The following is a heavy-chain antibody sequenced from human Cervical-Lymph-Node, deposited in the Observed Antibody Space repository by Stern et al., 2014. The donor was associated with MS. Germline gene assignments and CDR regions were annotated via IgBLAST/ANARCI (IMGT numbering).Heavy chain of an antibody. V-gene: IGHV1-46*01. Sequence: QVQLVQSGAEVKKPGASVKVSCTASGYTFTNYYIHWVRRAPGQGLEWMGIIKPSGGHTTYAQKFQGRVTMTRDTSTSTVTMELSSLRSEDTAVYYCARDRTSNWGRVPASMDVWGQGTTVIVSS. J-gene: IGHJ6*02. D-gene: IGHD7-27*01. CDR2: IKPSGGHT. CDR1: GYTFTNYY. CDR3: ARDRTSNWGRVPASMDV.